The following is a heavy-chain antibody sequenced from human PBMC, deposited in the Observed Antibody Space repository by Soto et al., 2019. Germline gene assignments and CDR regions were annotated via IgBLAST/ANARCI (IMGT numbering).Heavy chain of an antibody. CDR2: ISAYNGTT. D-gene: IGHD6-19*01. CDR3: ARETAVAALDP. V-gene: IGHV1-18*01. CDR1: GYTFTSYG. Sequence: QVQLVQSGAEVKKPGASVKVSCKASGYTFTSYGISWVRQAPGQGLEWMGWISAYNGTTNYAQKLQGRVTMTTDTSKSTTYMELRSLSSDDTAVYYCARETAVAALDPWGQGTQVTVSS. J-gene: IGHJ5*02.